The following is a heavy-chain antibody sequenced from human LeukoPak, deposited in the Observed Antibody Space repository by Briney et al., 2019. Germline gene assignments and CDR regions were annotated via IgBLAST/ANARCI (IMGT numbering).Heavy chain of an antibody. J-gene: IGHJ4*02. CDR2: IYHSGST. V-gene: IGHV4-30-2*01. CDR3: AREPENSYSSGWYDY. Sequence: SETLSLTCTVSGGSISSGGYYWSWLRQPPGKGLEWIGYIYHSGSTYYNPSLKSRVTISVDRSKNQFSLKLSSVTAADTAVYYCAREPENSYSSGWYDYWGQGTLVTVSS. CDR1: GGSISSGGYY. D-gene: IGHD6-19*01.